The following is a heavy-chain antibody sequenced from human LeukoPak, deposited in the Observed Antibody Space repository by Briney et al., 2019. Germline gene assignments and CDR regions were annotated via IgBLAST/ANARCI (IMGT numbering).Heavy chain of an antibody. CDR3: ARGLTGGPTYYYDSSGLSFDN. CDR1: GFTFSSYA. J-gene: IGHJ4*02. D-gene: IGHD3-22*01. Sequence: GRSLRLSCAASGFTFSSYAMHWVRQAPGKGLEWVAVISYDGSNKYYADSVKGRFTISRDNSKNTLYLQMNSLRAEDTAMYYCARGLTGGPTYYYDSSGLSFDNWGQGTLVTVSS. V-gene: IGHV3-30-3*01. CDR2: ISYDGSNK.